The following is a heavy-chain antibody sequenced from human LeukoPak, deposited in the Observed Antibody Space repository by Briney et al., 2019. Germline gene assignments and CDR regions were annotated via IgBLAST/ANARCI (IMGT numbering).Heavy chain of an antibody. CDR1: GDSVSSNSAA. J-gene: IGHJ3*02. CDR2: TYYRSKWYN. Sequence: SQTLSLTCAISGDSVSSNSAAWNWIRQSPSRGLEWLGRTYYRSKWYNDYAVSVKSRITINPDTSKNQFSLQLNSVTLEDTAVYYCARDRAGVYSYGSGSYYKRADAFDIWGQGTMVTVSS. CDR3: ARDRAGVYSYGSGSYYKRADAFDI. V-gene: IGHV6-1*01. D-gene: IGHD3-10*01.